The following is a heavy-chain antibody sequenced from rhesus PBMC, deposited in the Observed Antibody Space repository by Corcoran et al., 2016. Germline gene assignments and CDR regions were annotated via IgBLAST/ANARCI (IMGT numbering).Heavy chain of an antibody. CDR1: GGSISSNY. J-gene: IGHJ4*01. CDR3: ARWGQRLVCDY. CDR2: IAGSGGST. Sequence: QLQLQESGPGLVKPSETLSLTCAVSGGSISSNYWRLIRQPPGKGLGWIGRIAGSGGSTDSNPSLKSRVTISTDTSKNQFSLKLSSVTAADTAVYYCARWGQRLVCDYWGQGVLVTVSS. V-gene: IGHV4-173*01. D-gene: IGHD6S26*01.